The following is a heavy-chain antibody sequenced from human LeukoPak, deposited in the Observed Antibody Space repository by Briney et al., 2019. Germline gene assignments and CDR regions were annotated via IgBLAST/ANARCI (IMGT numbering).Heavy chain of an antibody. CDR2: ISGSGAST. D-gene: IGHD6-13*01. CDR3: APSPGIAATGTGNY. CDR1: GFTFSSYA. V-gene: IGHV3-23*01. J-gene: IGHJ4*02. Sequence: PGGSLRLSCAASGFTFSSYAMNWVRQAPGKGLEWVSGISGSGASTNYADSVKGRFTISRDNSKNTLYLQMNSLRAEDTAVYYCAPSPGIAATGTGNYWGQGTRVTVSS.